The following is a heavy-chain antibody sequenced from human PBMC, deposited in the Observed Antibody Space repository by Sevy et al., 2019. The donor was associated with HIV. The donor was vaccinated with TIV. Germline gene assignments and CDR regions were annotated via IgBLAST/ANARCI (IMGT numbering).Heavy chain of an antibody. CDR3: AKGGGGHYDPDEIAYYFYYYNMDV. J-gene: IGHJ6*03. CDR2: ISGSGTRT. D-gene: IGHD3-22*01. CDR1: GFSFDSYG. Sequence: GGSLRLSCAVSGFSFDSYGMTWVRQAPGKGLEWVSAISGSGTRTYYADSVKGRFIISRDNSKNTLELQMNSLRAEDTAIYDCAKGGGGHYDPDEIAYYFYYYNMDVWGKGTTVTVS. V-gene: IGHV3-23*01.